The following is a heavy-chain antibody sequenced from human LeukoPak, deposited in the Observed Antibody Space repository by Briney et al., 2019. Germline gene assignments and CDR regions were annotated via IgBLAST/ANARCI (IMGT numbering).Heavy chain of an antibody. V-gene: IGHV3-30*18. CDR2: ISYDGSNK. D-gene: IGHD3-10*01. CDR1: GFTFSSYG. Sequence: PGRSLRLSCAASGFTFSSYGMHWVRQAPGKGLEWVAVISYDGSNKYYADSVKGRFTISRDNSKNTLYLQMNSLRAEDTAVYYCAKVRVLRGSGSSPLDYWGQGTLVTVSS. J-gene: IGHJ4*02. CDR3: AKVRVLRGSGSSPLDY.